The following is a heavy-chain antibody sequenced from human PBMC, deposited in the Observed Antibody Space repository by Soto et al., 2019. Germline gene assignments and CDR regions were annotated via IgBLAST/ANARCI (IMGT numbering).Heavy chain of an antibody. CDR1: GFTFSNSI. J-gene: IGHJ4*02. D-gene: IGHD3-10*01. CDR2: ISSSGAFT. V-gene: IGHV3-23*01. CDR3: VKHQVSLVRGISPFDY. Sequence: GSLRLSCAASGFTFSNSIIHWVRQAPGKGLEWVSTISSSGAFTYHADSVRGRLTISRDNSKNTVYLQMNSLRAEDTAVYYCVKHQVSLVRGISPFDYWGQGALVTVSS.